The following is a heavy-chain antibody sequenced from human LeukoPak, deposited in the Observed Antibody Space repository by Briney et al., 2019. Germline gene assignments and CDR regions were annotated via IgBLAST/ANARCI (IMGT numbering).Heavy chain of an antibody. CDR1: GGSISSSSYY. Sequence: SETLSLPCTFSGGSISSSSYYWGWIRQPPGKGLEWIGSIYYSGSTYYNPSLKSRVTISVDTSKNQFSLKLSSVTAADTAVYYCARQGSLRGYWGHGTLVTVSS. CDR2: IYYSGST. D-gene: IGHD3-3*01. V-gene: IGHV4-39*01. CDR3: ARQGSLRGY. J-gene: IGHJ4*01.